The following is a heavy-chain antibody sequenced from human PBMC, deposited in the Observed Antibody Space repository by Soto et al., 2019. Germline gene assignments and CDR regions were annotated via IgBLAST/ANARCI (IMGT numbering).Heavy chain of an antibody. V-gene: IGHV3-15*01. D-gene: IGHD2-2*01. CDR3: TTDSSSWAYYYYYGMDV. CDR1: GFTFSNAW. Sequence: EVQLVESGGGLVKPGGSLRLSCTVSGFTFSNAWMTWVRQAPGKGLEWVGRIKSKTDAGTTDYAAPVKGRFTISRHDSRNTRYLQMNSLKTEETAVYYCTTDSSSWAYYYYYGMDVWGQGTTVTVS. CDR2: IKSKTDAGTT. J-gene: IGHJ6*02.